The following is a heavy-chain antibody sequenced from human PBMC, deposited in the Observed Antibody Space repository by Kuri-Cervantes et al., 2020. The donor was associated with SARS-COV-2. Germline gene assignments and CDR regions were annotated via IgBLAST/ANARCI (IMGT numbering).Heavy chain of an antibody. Sequence: GESLKISCAASGFTFSDYYMSWIRQAPGKGLEWVSYISSSGSTIYYADSVKGRFTISRDNAKNSLYLQMNSLRAEDTAVYYCARDAGEHLVQFFMDVWGQGTAVTVSS. V-gene: IGHV3-11*04. CDR1: GFTFSDYY. J-gene: IGHJ6*02. CDR2: ISSSGSTI. D-gene: IGHD6-6*01. CDR3: ARDAGEHLVQFFMDV.